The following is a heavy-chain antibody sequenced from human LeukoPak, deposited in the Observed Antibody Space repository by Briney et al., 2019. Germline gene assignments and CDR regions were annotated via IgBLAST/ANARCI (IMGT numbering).Heavy chain of an antibody. V-gene: IGHV3-21*01. D-gene: IGHD3-10*01. CDR1: GFTFSSYS. CDR3: ARDPGVPGVYYNYFDP. J-gene: IGHJ5*02. CDR2: ISSSSSYI. Sequence: GGSLRLSCGASGFTFSSYSMNWVRQAPGKGPEWVSSISSSSSYIYYADSVKGRFTISRDNARNTLHLQMNSLRAEDTAVYYCARDPGVPGVYYNYFDPWGQGTLVTVSS.